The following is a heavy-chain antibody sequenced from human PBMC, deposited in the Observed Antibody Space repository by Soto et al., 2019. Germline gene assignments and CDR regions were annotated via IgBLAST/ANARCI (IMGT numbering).Heavy chain of an antibody. CDR3: VHRGYMYGNWDHGYFDY. J-gene: IGHJ4*02. Sequence: QITLKESGPTRVKPTQTLALTCTFSGFSLTTSGVGVGWIRKTPGKALEWLAVIYWDDDKRYSPSLKNRLTTTKDTSKYHVVITMAYMDPVDTATYFCVHRGYMYGNWDHGYFDYWGQGTLVTVSS. V-gene: IGHV2-5*02. D-gene: IGHD5-18*01. CDR1: GFSLTTSGVG. CDR2: IYWDDDK.